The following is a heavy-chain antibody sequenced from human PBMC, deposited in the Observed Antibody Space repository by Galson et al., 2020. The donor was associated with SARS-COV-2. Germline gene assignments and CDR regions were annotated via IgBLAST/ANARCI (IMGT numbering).Heavy chain of an antibody. J-gene: IGHJ6*03. CDR3: AIVYGLRFLEWSTYYYYYYMDV. Sequence: SETLSLTCTVSGGSISSSSYYWGWIRQPPGKGLEWIGSIYYSGSTYYNPSLKSRVTISVDTSKNQFSLKLSSVTAADTAVYYCAIVYGLRFLEWSTYYYYYYMDVWGKGTTVTVSS. D-gene: IGHD3-3*01. CDR2: IYYSGST. CDR1: GGSISSSSYY. V-gene: IGHV4-39*07.